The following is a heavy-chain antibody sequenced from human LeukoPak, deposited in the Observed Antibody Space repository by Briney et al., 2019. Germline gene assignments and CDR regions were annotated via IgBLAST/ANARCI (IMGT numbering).Heavy chain of an antibody. CDR1: GASISSYY. D-gene: IGHD3/OR15-3a*01. V-gene: IGHV4-59*01. Sequence: SETLSLTCTVSGASISSYYWSWIRQPPGKGLEWIGYIYYTGSTNYNPSLKSRVTMSVDTSKNQFSLKLSSVTAADTAVYYCARGRRDYYFDYWGQGTLVTVSS. CDR3: ARGRRDYYFDY. J-gene: IGHJ4*02. CDR2: IYYTGST.